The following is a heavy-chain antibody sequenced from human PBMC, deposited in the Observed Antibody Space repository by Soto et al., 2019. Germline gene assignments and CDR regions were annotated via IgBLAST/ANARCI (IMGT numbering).Heavy chain of an antibody. Sequence: SVKVSCKASGGTFSSYAISWVRQAPGQGLEWMGGIIPIFGTANYAQKFQGRVTITADESATTAYMELSSLRSEDTAVYYCARDLKRYYDSSGYGYYYYGMDVWGQGTTVTVSS. CDR1: GGTFSSYA. D-gene: IGHD3-22*01. CDR2: IIPIFGTA. V-gene: IGHV1-69*13. CDR3: ARDLKRYYDSSGYGYYYYGMDV. J-gene: IGHJ6*02.